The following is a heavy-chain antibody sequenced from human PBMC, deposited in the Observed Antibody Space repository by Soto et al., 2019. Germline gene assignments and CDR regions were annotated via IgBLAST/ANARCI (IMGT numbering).Heavy chain of an antibody. D-gene: IGHD3-22*01. Sequence: VQLVQSGAEVKKPGDSLKISCQGSGYSFTTYWIGWARQMPGKGLEWMGIIYPGDSDTRYSPSFQGQVTISVDKSINTAYLQWSSLKASDTAMYYCARLTMSSALDYWGQGTLVAVSS. J-gene: IGHJ4*02. CDR3: ARLTMSSALDY. CDR2: IYPGDSDT. CDR1: GYSFTTYW. V-gene: IGHV5-51*01.